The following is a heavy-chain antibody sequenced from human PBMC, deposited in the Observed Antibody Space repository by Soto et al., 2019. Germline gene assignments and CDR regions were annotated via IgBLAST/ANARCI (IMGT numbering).Heavy chain of an antibody. D-gene: IGHD2-15*01. J-gene: IGHJ6*02. Sequence: QVQLVQSGAEVKKPGSSVKVSCKASGGTFSIYAISWVRQAPGQGLEWMGGIIPIFVTANYAQKFQGRVTITADKSTSTAYMELSSLRSEDTAGYYCAIVVVAKNYYYYGMDVWGQGTTVTVSS. CDR3: AIVVVAKNYYYYGMDV. CDR2: IIPIFVTA. V-gene: IGHV1-69*06. CDR1: GGTFSIYA.